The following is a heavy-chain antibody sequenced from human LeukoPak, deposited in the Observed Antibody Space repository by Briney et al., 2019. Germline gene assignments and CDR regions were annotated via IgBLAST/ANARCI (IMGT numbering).Heavy chain of an antibody. CDR2: INHSGST. Sequence: PSETLSLTCAVYGGSFSGYYWSWIRQPPGKGLEWIGEINHSGSTNYNPSLKSRVTISVDKSKNQFSLKLSSVTAADTAVYYCAREVQRQWLEPYYFDYWGQGTLVTVSS. CDR1: GGSFSGYY. CDR3: AREVQRQWLEPYYFDY. J-gene: IGHJ4*02. V-gene: IGHV4-34*01. D-gene: IGHD6-19*01.